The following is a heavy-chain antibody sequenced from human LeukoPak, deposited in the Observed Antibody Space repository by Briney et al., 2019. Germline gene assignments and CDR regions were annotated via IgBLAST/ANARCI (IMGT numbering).Heavy chain of an antibody. J-gene: IGHJ5*02. D-gene: IGHD2-2*01. V-gene: IGHV1-69*13. CDR1: GGTFSSYA. Sequence: GASVKVSCKASGGTFSSYAISWVRQAPGQGLEWMGGIIPIFGTANYAQKFQGRVTITADESTSTAYMELSSLRSEDTAVYYCARTLTLGVPAALYWFDPWGQGTLVTVSS. CDR3: ARTLTLGVPAALYWFDP. CDR2: IIPIFGTA.